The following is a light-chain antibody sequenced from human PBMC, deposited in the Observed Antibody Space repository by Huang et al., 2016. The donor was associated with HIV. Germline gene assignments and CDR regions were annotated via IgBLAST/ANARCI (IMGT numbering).Light chain of an antibody. Sequence: EIVMTQSPATLSVSPGERATLSCRASQSVTSNLAWYQQMPGQAPRLLIHGASTRATGIPARFSGSGCGTEFTLTISRLQSEDFAVYYCQQYNNWPPAFGGGTKVEIK. CDR2: GAS. V-gene: IGKV3-15*01. J-gene: IGKJ4*01. CDR3: QQYNNWPPA. CDR1: QSVTSN.